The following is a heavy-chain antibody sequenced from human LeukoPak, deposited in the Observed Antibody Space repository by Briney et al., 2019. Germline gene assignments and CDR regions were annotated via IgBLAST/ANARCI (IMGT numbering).Heavy chain of an antibody. V-gene: IGHV4-59*08. J-gene: IGHJ3*02. Sequence: PSETLSLTCTLSGGYFSNYYWTWIRQPPGKGLAWLGYIYSTGSINYNPSLESRVTISIDTSKNTFSLKLTSVTAADTAVYFCARWNLDLAYDIWGQGTMVTVSS. CDR2: IYSTGSI. CDR3: ARWNLDLAYDI. CDR1: GGYFSNYY. D-gene: IGHD1-1*01.